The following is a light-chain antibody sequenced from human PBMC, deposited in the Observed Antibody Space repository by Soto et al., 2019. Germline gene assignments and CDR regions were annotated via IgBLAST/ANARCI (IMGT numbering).Light chain of an antibody. CDR1: SSDVGGYNY. CDR3: SSDTSSSTYG. CDR2: EVS. J-gene: IGLJ1*01. Sequence: QSVLTQPASVSGSPGQSITISCTGTSSDVGGYNYVSWYQQHPGKAPKLMIYEVSNRPSGVSNRFSGSKSGNTASLTLSGLQAEDEADYYCSSDTSSSTYGFGTGSKGTVL. V-gene: IGLV2-14*01.